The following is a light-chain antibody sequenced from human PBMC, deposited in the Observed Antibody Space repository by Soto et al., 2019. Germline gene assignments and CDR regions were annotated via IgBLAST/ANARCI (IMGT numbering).Light chain of an antibody. Sequence: DIQITQSPSTLSASVVDRVTITCRAIHSISSWLAWYQQKPGKAPKLLIYDASSLESGVTSRFSGRGSGTEFTLTICSLQPDDFATYYCQQYRTLGQGTKVDIK. CDR3: QQYRT. CDR2: DAS. V-gene: IGKV1-5*01. J-gene: IGKJ1*01. CDR1: HSISSW.